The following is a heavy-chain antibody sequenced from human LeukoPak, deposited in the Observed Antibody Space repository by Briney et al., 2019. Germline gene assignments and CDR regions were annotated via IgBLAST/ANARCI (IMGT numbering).Heavy chain of an antibody. J-gene: IGHJ4*02. D-gene: IGHD6-6*01. Sequence: GGSLRLSCAASGFTFSSYAMHWVRQAPGKGLEWVAVISYDGSNKYYADSVKGRFTIPRDNSKNTLYLQMNSLRAEDTAEYYCAREADSSSSFRYWGQGTLVTVSS. CDR3: AREADSSSSFRY. CDR2: ISYDGSNK. CDR1: GFTFSSYA. V-gene: IGHV3-30*01.